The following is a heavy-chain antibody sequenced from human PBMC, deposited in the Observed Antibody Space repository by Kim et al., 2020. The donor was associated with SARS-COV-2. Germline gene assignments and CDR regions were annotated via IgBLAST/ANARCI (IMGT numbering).Heavy chain of an antibody. V-gene: IGHV4-59*09. D-gene: IGHD2-8*01. J-gene: IGHJ4*02. Sequence: SLKSRVTISVDTSKNQFSLKLSSVTAADTAVYSCASGHCTNGVCYPTPFDYWGQGTLVTVSS. CDR3: ASGHCTNGVCYPTPFDY.